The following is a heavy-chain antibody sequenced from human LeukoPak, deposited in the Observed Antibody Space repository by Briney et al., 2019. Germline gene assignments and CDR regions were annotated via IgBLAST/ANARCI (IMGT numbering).Heavy chain of an antibody. D-gene: IGHD1-20*01. CDR1: GYTFTSYD. J-gene: IGHJ5*02. Sequence: ASVKVSCKASGYTFTSYDINWVRQATGQGLEWMGWMNPNSGNTGYAQKFQGRVAMTRNTSISTAYMELSSLRSEDTAVYYCERGYNWNDGWFDPWGQGTLVTGSS. CDR2: MNPNSGNT. CDR3: ERGYNWNDGWFDP. V-gene: IGHV1-8*01.